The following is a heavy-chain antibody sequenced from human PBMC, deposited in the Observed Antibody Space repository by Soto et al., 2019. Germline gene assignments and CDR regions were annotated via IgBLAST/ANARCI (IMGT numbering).Heavy chain of an antibody. CDR2: IYYRGST. Sequence: SETLSLTCAVSAYSISSGYYWGWIRQPPGKGLEWIGSIYYRGSTFYNTSLRSRVTISVDTSKNQFSMNLSSVTAADTAVYYCARDRRYVSGWAADFWGQGTLVTVSS. CDR3: ARDRRYVSGWAADF. J-gene: IGHJ4*02. D-gene: IGHD6-19*01. V-gene: IGHV4-38-2*02. CDR1: AYSISSGYY.